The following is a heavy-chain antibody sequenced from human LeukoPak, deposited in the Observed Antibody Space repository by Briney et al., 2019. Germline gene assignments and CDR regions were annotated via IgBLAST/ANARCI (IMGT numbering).Heavy chain of an antibody. CDR2: IYSGGST. D-gene: IGHD3-22*01. CDR1: GFTFSDYG. Sequence: GGSLRLSCAASGFTFSDYGMSWVRQAPGKGLEWVSVIYSGGSTYYADSVKGRFTISRDNSKNTLYLQMNSLRAEDTAVYYCARDTYLRPTYYYDSSGYYHGDWGQGTLVTVSS. J-gene: IGHJ4*02. V-gene: IGHV3-66*01. CDR3: ARDTYLRPTYYYDSSGYYHGD.